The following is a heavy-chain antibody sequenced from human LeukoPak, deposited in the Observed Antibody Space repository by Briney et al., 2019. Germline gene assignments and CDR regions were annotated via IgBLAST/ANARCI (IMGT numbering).Heavy chain of an antibody. V-gene: IGHV1-3*01. D-gene: IGHD2-2*02. CDR1: GYTFTSYA. J-gene: IGHJ4*02. CDR2: INAGNGNT. Sequence: ASVKVSCKASGYTFTSYAMHWVRQAPGQRLEWMGWINAGNGNTKYSQKFQGRVTITADESTSTAYMELSSLRSEDTAVYYCAREYCSSTSCYTWGRPYFDYWGQGTLVTVSS. CDR3: AREYCSSTSCYTWGRPYFDY.